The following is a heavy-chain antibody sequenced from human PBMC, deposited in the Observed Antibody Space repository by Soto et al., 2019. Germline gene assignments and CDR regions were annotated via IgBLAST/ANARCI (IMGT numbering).Heavy chain of an antibody. V-gene: IGHV3-30-3*01. D-gene: IGHD3-16*01. CDR1: AFTFSTYT. CDR3: AMGAAYYYYGMDV. Sequence: GGSLILSCAASAFTFSTYTMHWVRQAPGKGLEWVAVISYDGSNKYYADSVKGRFTISRDNSKNTLYLQMNSLRPEDTAVYYCAMGAAYYYYGMDVWGQGTTVTVSS. J-gene: IGHJ6*02. CDR2: ISYDGSNK.